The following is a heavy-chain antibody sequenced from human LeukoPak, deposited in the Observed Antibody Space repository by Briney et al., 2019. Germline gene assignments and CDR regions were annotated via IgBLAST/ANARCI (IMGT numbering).Heavy chain of an antibody. V-gene: IGHV4-4*02. CDR2: IPLTGLT. D-gene: IGHD2-8*01. CDR3: SRENGAFSPFGY. CDR1: GGSLSNTNW. J-gene: IGHJ4*02. Sequence: PSETLSLTCGVSGGSLSNTNWWSWVRQPPGQGLEWIGEIPLTGLTHYNPSLESRVTVSLDKSKNQLSLKLTSVTAADTAVYYCSRENGAFSPFGYWGQGTLVSVLS.